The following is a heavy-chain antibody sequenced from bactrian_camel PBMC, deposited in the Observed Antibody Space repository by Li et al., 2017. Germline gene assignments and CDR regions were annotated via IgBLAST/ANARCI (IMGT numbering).Heavy chain of an antibody. J-gene: IGHJ4*01. Sequence: HVQLVESGGGSVQAGGSLRLSCEVSEYTSSTPYMGWFRQAPGKEREFVSALGSDGTTYYADSVEGRFTISRDNDKNTVYLSMDNLKTEDSSLYYCGTGASRGQGTQVTVS. V-gene: IGHV3S55*01. CDR2: LGSDGTT. CDR3: GTGAS. CDR1: EYTSSTPY. D-gene: IGHD7*01.